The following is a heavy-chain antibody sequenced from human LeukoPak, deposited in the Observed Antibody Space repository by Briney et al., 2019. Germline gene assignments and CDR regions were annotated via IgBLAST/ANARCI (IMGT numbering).Heavy chain of an antibody. J-gene: IGHJ3*02. CDR3: ARVIAARHWSYAFDI. D-gene: IGHD6-6*01. Sequence: SETLSLTCTVSGGSISSSSYYWGWIRQPPGKGLEWIGSIYYSGSTNYNPSLKSRVTISVDTSKNQFSLKLSSVTAADTAVYYCARVIAARHWSYAFDIWGQGAMVTVSS. CDR1: GGSISSSSYY. V-gene: IGHV4-39*07. CDR2: IYYSGST.